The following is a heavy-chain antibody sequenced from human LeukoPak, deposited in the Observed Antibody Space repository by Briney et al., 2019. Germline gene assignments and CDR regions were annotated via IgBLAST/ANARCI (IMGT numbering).Heavy chain of an antibody. V-gene: IGHV4-59*08. CDR2: ISDSGST. D-gene: IGHD3-10*01. J-gene: IGHJ6*03. Sequence: PSETLSLTCTVSGGSISGYYWSWIRQPPGKGLEYIGHISDSGSTSYNPSLKSRVTISVDTSKNQLSLKLSPVTAADTAVYYCARRGYMDVWGKGTTVTVSS. CDR1: GGSISGYY. CDR3: ARRGYMDV.